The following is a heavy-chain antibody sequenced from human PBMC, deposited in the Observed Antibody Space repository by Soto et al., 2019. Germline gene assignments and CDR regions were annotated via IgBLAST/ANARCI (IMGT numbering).Heavy chain of an antibody. CDR3: ARESKKWPDF. CDR1: GYSFSSYT. CDR2: IRAYNGNT. D-gene: IGHD5-12*01. V-gene: IGHV1-18*04. Sequence: QVQLVQSGGEVKKPGASVTVSCEASGYSFSSYTINWVRQAPGQGLEWLGWIRAYNGNTKYVEKLQGRVTMTTDTSTSTAYMELRNLRSDDTAVYYCARESKKWPDFWGPGTLVTVSS. J-gene: IGHJ4*02.